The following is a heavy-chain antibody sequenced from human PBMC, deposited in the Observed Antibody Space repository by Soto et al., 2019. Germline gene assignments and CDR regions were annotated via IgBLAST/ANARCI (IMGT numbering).Heavy chain of an antibody. D-gene: IGHD3-10*02. J-gene: IGHJ6*04. V-gene: IGHV1-69*14. Sequence: QVQLVQSGAEVKKPGSSVKVSCKASGGTFSTYAISWVRQAPGQGLEWMGGIITIFGTADYARKFQGRVTITAGKLMRTAYMERSSLIFEDTAVYYCAAQVFPIYYYYGMDGWGEGTTVTVSS. CDR2: IITIFGTA. CDR1: GGTFSTYA. CDR3: AAQVFPIYYYYGMDG.